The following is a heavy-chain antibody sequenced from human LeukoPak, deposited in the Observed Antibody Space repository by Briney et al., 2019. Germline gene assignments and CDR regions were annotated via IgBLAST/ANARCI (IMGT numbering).Heavy chain of an antibody. CDR3: AKRPGYSSSWAHFDY. D-gene: IGHD6-13*01. CDR1: GFTFSSYG. V-gene: IGHV3-23*01. CDR2: ISGSGGST. Sequence: PGGSLRLSCAASGFTFSSYGMSWVRQAPGKGLVWVSAISGSGGSTYYADSVKGRFTISRDNSKNTLYLQMNSLRAEDTAVYYCAKRPGYSSSWAHFDYWGQGTLVTVSS. J-gene: IGHJ4*02.